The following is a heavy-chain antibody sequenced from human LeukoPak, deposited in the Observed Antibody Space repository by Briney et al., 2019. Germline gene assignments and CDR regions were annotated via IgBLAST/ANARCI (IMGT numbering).Heavy chain of an antibody. V-gene: IGHV3-23*01. CDR2: ISGSGGNT. CDR1: GFTFTSYA. CDR3: ATEYYDILTGYFDY. J-gene: IGHJ4*03. Sequence: GGSLRLSCAASGFTFTSYAMSWVRQAPGKGLEWVSAISGSGGNTSYADSVKGRFTISRDNSKNTLFLQMSSLRAEDTAVYYCATEYYDILTGYFDYWGQGTTVTVSS. D-gene: IGHD3-9*01.